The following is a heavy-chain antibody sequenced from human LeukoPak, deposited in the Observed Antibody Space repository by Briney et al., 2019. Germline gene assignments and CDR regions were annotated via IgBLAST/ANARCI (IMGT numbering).Heavy chain of an antibody. CDR1: GFTFSSYA. J-gene: IGHJ4*02. D-gene: IGHD6-6*01. V-gene: IGHV3-23*01. Sequence: GGSLRLSCAASGFTFSSYAMSWVRRAPGKGLEWVSAITDSGGSTYHADSVKGRFTISRDNSKNTLFLQMNSLRVEDTAVYYCAKGSSSSRPYYFDYWGQGTLVTVSS. CDR3: AKGSSSSRPYYFDY. CDR2: ITDSGGST.